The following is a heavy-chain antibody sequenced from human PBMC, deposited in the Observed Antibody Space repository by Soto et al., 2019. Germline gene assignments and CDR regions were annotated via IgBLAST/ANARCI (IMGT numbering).Heavy chain of an antibody. J-gene: IGHJ6*02. CDR3: ARDPTLAAADYYYGMDV. Sequence: GGSLRLSCAASGFTFSSYGMHWVRQAPGKGLEWVAVIWYDGSNKYYADSVKGRFTISRDNSKNTLYLQMNSLRAEDTAVYYCARDPTLAAADYYYGMDVWGQGTTVTVSS. CDR1: GFTFSSYG. V-gene: IGHV3-33*01. CDR2: IWYDGSNK. D-gene: IGHD6-13*01.